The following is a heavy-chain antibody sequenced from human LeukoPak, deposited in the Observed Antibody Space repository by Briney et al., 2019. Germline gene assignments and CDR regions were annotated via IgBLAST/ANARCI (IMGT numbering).Heavy chain of an antibody. Sequence: SVKVSCKASGGTFSSYAISWVRQAPGQGLEWMGRIIPILGIANYAQKFQGRVTITADKSTSTAYMELSSLRSEDTAVYYCATAHDYGDYDYYNGMDVWGQGTTVTVSS. V-gene: IGHV1-69*04. J-gene: IGHJ6*02. CDR1: GGTFSSYA. D-gene: IGHD4-17*01. CDR3: ATAHDYGDYDYYNGMDV. CDR2: IIPILGIA.